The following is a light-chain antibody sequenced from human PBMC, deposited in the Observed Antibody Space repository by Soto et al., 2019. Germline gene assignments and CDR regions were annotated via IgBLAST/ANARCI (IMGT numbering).Light chain of an antibody. Sequence: SALTQPASVSGSPGQSITISCTGTSSDVGAYNRVSWYQQHSGKAPKLMIYEVSNRPSGVSNRFSGSKSGYTASLTISGLQAEDEADYYCLSYTTSSSYVFGTGTKVTVL. CDR3: LSYTTSSSYV. CDR1: SSDVGAYNR. J-gene: IGLJ1*01. V-gene: IGLV2-14*01. CDR2: EVS.